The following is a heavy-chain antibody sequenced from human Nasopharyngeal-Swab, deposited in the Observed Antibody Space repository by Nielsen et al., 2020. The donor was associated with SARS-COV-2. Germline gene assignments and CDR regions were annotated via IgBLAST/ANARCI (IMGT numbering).Heavy chain of an antibody. J-gene: IGHJ4*02. CDR1: GFTFSSYA. V-gene: IGHV3-23*01. D-gene: IGHD4-17*01. Sequence: GESLKISCAASGFTFSSYAMSWVRQAPGKGLEWVSAISGSGGSTYYADSVKGRFTISRDNSKNTLYLQMNSLRAEDTAVYYCAKRSRGLYGDYGHWGQGTLVTVSS. CDR3: AKRSRGLYGDYGH. CDR2: ISGSGGST.